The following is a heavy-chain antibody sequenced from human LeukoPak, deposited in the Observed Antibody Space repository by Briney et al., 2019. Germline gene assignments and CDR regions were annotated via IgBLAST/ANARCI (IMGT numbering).Heavy chain of an antibody. D-gene: IGHD3-22*01. CDR3: ARRYSSGSSPMYYFDY. CDR1: GGSISSSSYY. CDR2: IYYSGST. Sequence: PGTLCLSSFFSGGSISSSSYYWGWICQPPGKWLEWIGGIYYSGSTYYNPTLKSRVTIAVDTSKNQFSLKLSSVTAADTAVYYCARRYSSGSSPMYYFDYWGQGTLVTVSS. V-gene: IGHV4-39*01. J-gene: IGHJ4*02.